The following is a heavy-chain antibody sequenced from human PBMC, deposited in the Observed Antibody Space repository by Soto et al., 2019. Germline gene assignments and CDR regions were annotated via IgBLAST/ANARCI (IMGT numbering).Heavy chain of an antibody. CDR1: GFTFSSYA. J-gene: IGHJ6*02. CDR2: ISSNGGST. V-gene: IGHV3-64D*06. CDR3: VKGQYSSGWYDYYYGMDV. Sequence: GGSLRLSCSASGFTFSSYAMHWVRQAPGKGLEYVSAISSNGGSTYYADSVKGRFTISRDNSKNTLYLQMSSLRAEDTAVYYCVKGQYSSGWYDYYYGMDVWGQGTTVTVSS. D-gene: IGHD6-19*01.